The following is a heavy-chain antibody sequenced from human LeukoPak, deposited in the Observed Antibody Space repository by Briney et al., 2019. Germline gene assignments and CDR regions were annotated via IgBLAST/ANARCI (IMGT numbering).Heavy chain of an antibody. V-gene: IGHV3-48*01. D-gene: IGHD3-10*01. J-gene: IGHJ4*02. CDR1: GFTFSSYS. Sequence: GGSLRLSCAASGFTFSSYSMSWVRQAPGKGLEWVSYISSSSSTIYYADSVKGRFTISRDNAKNSLYLQMNSLRAEDTTVYYCARTRFGESTDFDYWGQGTLVTVSS. CDR2: ISSSSSTI. CDR3: ARTRFGESTDFDY.